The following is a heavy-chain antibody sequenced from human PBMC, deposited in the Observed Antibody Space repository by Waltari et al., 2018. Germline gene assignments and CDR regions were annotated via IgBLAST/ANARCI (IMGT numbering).Heavy chain of an antibody. CDR2: IYSNGDT. Sequence: EVQLVESGGGWVQPGGSLRLSCAASGFTVGNNYMSWVRQTPGKGLEGVSLIYSNGDTLYADSVKGRFTISRDSSKNTLYLQMNSLRAEDTAVYYCATDRSVWGQGTVVTVSS. V-gene: IGHV3-66*01. CDR3: ATDRSV. J-gene: IGHJ3*01. CDR1: GFTVGNNY.